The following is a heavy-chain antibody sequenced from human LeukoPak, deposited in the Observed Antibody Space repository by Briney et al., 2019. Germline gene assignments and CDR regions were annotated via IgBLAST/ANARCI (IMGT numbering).Heavy chain of an antibody. CDR3: AGGNTRDDLDY. V-gene: IGHV4-4*08. J-gene: IGHJ4*02. Sequence: SETLSLTCSVSGGSISRYYWSWIRQPPGKGLEWIGYIYHSGSTNSNPSLKTRLTISLDTSNKEVSLKLSSVTAADTAVYYCAGGNTRDDLDYWGQGILVTVSS. CDR2: IYHSGST. D-gene: IGHD3/OR15-3a*01. CDR1: GGSISRYY.